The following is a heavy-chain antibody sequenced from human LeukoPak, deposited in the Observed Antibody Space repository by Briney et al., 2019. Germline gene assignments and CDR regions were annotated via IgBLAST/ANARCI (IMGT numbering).Heavy chain of an antibody. CDR1: GDSINDYY. D-gene: IGHD6-13*01. CDR3: ARRRAEGGSNGHYNCFDP. Sequence: SETLSLTCTVSGDSINDYYWGWIRQPPGKGLEWIGYIYYSGRTKYNPSLQSRVTISVDTSKDQFSLKLSSVTAADTAVYYCARRRAEGGSNGHYNCFDPWGQGTLVTVSS. CDR2: IYYSGRT. J-gene: IGHJ5*02. V-gene: IGHV4-59*08.